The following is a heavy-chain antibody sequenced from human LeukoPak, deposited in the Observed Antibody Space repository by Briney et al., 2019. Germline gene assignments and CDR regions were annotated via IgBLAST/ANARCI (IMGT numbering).Heavy chain of an antibody. CDR2: IYYSGST. V-gene: IGHV4-59*01. J-gene: IGHJ2*01. D-gene: IGHD6-13*01. CDR1: GGSISSYY. Sequence: SETLSLTCTVSGGSISSYYWSWIRQPPGKGLEWIGYIYYSGSTNYNPSLKSRVTISVDTSKNPFSLTLSSVTAEDTAVYYCARLTSSWTYWYFDLWGRGTLVTVSS. CDR3: ARLTSSWTYWYFDL.